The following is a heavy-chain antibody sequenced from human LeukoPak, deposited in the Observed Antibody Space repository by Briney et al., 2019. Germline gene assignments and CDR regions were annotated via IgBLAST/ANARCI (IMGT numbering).Heavy chain of an antibody. V-gene: IGHV4-30-2*01. CDR2: IYHSGST. J-gene: IGHJ6*03. CDR1: GGSISSGGYY. D-gene: IGHD5-12*01. Sequence: SQTLSLTCTVSGGSISSGGYYWSWLRQPSGKGLEWIGYIYHSGSTYYNPSLKSRVTISVDRSKNQFSLKLSSVTAADTAVYYCARGGANYYYYYMDVWGKGTTVTVSS. CDR3: ARGGANYYYYYMDV.